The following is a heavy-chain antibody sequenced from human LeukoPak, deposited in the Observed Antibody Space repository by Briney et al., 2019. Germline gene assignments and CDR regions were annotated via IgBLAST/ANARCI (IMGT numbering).Heavy chain of an antibody. CDR3: ARATYYYDSSDYYPLGY. V-gene: IGHV3-23*01. CDR1: GFTFSKYA. J-gene: IGHJ4*02. D-gene: IGHD3-22*01. Sequence: GGSLRLSCAGSGFTFSKYAMTWVRQAPGKGLEWVSSISGSGGGTYYEDSVKGRFTISRDNSKNMLYLQMNNLRAEDTAVYYCARATYYYDSSDYYPLGYWGQGTLVTVSS. CDR2: ISGSGGGT.